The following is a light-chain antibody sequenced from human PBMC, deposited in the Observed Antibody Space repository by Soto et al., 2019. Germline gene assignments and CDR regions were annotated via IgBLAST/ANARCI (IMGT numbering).Light chain of an antibody. CDR2: DVS. CDR3: CSYAGSYTVL. J-gene: IGLJ2*01. Sequence: QSALTQPRSVSGSPGQSVTISCTGTSSDVGGYNYVSWYQQHPGTAPKLMIYDVSKWPSGVPDRFSGSKSGNTASLTISGLQAEDEADYYCCSYAGSYTVLFGGGTKLTVL. V-gene: IGLV2-11*01. CDR1: SSDVGGYNY.